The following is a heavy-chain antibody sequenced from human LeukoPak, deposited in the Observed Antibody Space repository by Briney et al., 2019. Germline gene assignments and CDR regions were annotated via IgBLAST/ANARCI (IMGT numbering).Heavy chain of an antibody. D-gene: IGHD3-3*01. CDR3: ARDESDFWSGYSSN. J-gene: IGHJ4*02. CDR2: INPNSGGT. CDR1: GYTFTCYY. Sequence: ASXKVSCKASGYTFTCYYMHWVGQAPGQGLEWMGWINPNSGGTKYAKKFKGRVTMTRDRSIRKAYMEMSRLRSDDTAVYYCARDESDFWSGYSSNWGQGTLVTVSS. V-gene: IGHV1-2*02.